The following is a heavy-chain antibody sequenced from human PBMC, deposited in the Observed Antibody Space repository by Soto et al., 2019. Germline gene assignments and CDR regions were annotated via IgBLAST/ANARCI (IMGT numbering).Heavy chain of an antibody. D-gene: IGHD6-6*01. CDR2: ISYDGSNK. CDR1: GFTFSSYG. V-gene: IGHV3-30*18. J-gene: IGHJ6*02. CDR3: AKTIGARHIYYYRMDV. Sequence: GSLRLSCAASGFTFSSYGMHWVRQAPGKGLEWVAVISYDGSNKYYADSVKGRFTISRDNSKNTLYLQMNSLRAEDTAVYYCAKTIGARHIYYYRMDVWGQGTTVTVSS.